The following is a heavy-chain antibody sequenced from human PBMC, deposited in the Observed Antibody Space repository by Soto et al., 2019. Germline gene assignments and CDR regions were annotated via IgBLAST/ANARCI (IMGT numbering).Heavy chain of an antibody. V-gene: IGHV4-39*07. Sequence: SETLSLTCTVSGGSISSSSYYWGWIRQSPEKGLEWIASISYSGSTYYNPTLKSRLIISVDTSKSQFSLKLSSVTAADTAAYYCAGGSDYYDSSGYSLFDYWGQGTLVTVSS. CDR2: ISYSGST. CDR3: AGGSDYYDSSGYSLFDY. D-gene: IGHD3-22*01. J-gene: IGHJ4*02. CDR1: GGSISSSSYY.